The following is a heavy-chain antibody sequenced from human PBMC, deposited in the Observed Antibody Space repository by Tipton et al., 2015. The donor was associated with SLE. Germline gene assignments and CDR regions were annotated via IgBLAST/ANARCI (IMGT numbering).Heavy chain of an antibody. Sequence: TLSLTCTISGGSISTYYWSWIRQSAGQGLEWIGHIYDTGGTDYNPSLNSRVTISVDRSKDEFSLRLTSVTAADTAVYYCARGAEEIVWLRESMKVAFHIWGQGTMVTVSS. CDR1: GGSISTYY. J-gene: IGHJ3*02. CDR3: ARGAEEIVWLRESMKVAFHI. V-gene: IGHV4-59*12. D-gene: IGHD3-10*01. CDR2: IYDTGGT.